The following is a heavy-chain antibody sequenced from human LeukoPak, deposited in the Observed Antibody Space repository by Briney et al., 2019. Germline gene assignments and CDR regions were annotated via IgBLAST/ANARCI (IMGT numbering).Heavy chain of an antibody. CDR3: ARRRGGVLLWFGELLEED. D-gene: IGHD3-10*01. Sequence: ASVKVSCKASGYTFTGYDINWVRQATGQGLEWMGWMNPNSGNTGYAQKFQGRVTMTRNTSISTAYMELSSLRSEDTAVYYCARRRGGVLLWFGELLEEDWGQGTLVTVSS. J-gene: IGHJ4*02. CDR2: MNPNSGNT. V-gene: IGHV1-8*01. CDR1: GYTFTGYD.